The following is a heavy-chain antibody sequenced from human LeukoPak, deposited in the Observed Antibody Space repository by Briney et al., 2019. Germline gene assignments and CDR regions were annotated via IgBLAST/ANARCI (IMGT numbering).Heavy chain of an antibody. CDR1: GGSFSGYY. Sequence: PSETLSLTCAAYGGSFSGYYWSWIRQPPGKGLEWIGEINHSGSTNYNPSLKSRVTISVDTSKNQFSLKLSSVTAADTAVYYCARGLSLWFGELSSTFHYYYYYGMDVWGQGTTVTVSS. CDR3: ARGLSLWFGELSSTFHYYYYYGMDV. CDR2: INHSGST. V-gene: IGHV4-34*01. J-gene: IGHJ6*02. D-gene: IGHD3-10*01.